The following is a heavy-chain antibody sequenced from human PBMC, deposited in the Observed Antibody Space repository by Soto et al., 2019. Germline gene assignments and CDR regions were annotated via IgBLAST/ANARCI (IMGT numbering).Heavy chain of an antibody. CDR2: ISGSGGST. Sequence: GGSLRLSCAASGFTFSSYAMSWVRQAPGKGLEWVSAISGSGGSTYYADSVKGRFTISRDNSKNTLYLQMNSLRAEDTAVYYCATGSTTVTAPFYFRYYYYMDVWGKGTTVTVSS. J-gene: IGHJ6*03. CDR1: GFTFSSYA. D-gene: IGHD4-17*01. CDR3: ATGSTTVTAPFYFRYYYYMDV. V-gene: IGHV3-23*01.